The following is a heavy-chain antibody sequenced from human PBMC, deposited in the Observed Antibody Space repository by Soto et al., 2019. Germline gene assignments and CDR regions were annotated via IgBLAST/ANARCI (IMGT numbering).Heavy chain of an antibody. D-gene: IGHD3-22*01. Sequence: GASVKVSCKVSGYTLTELSMHWVRQAPGKGLEWMGGFDPEDGETIYAQKFQGRVTMTEDTSTDTAYMELSSLRAEDTAVYYCARERGDNSGYFLVLVGAFDLWGQGTMVTVS. CDR3: ARERGDNSGYFLVLVGAFDL. CDR1: GYTLTELS. J-gene: IGHJ3*01. CDR2: FDPEDGET. V-gene: IGHV1-24*01.